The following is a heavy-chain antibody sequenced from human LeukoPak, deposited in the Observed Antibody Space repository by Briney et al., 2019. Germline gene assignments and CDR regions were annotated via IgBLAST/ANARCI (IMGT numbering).Heavy chain of an antibody. J-gene: IGHJ1*01. D-gene: IGHD3-22*01. CDR2: IWYDGSNE. Sequence: PGGSLRLSCAASGFTFSTYGMHWVRQAPGKGLEWVAIIWYDGSNEDYAESVKGRFTISRDNSKNTLYLQMNSLRADDTAVYYCATITSMRVVLISWGQGTLVTVSS. V-gene: IGHV3-33*01. CDR1: GFTFSTYG. CDR3: ATITSMRVVLIS.